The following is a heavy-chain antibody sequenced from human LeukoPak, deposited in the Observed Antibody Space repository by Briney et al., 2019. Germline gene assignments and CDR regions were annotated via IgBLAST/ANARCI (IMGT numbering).Heavy chain of an antibody. CDR1: GFTFSSYG. V-gene: IGHV3-30*18. CDR3: AKDIWVRDIVVVVAAPSFDY. D-gene: IGHD2-15*01. CDR2: ISYDGSNK. Sequence: GRSLRLSCAASGFTFSSYGMHWVRQAPGKGLEWVAVISYDGSNKYYADSVKGRFTISRDNSKNTLYLQMNSLRAEDTAVYYCAKDIWVRDIVVVVAAPSFDYWGQGTLVTVSS. J-gene: IGHJ4*02.